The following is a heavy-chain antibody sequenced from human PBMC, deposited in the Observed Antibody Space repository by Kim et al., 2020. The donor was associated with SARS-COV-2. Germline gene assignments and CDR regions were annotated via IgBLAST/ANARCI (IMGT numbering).Heavy chain of an antibody. V-gene: IGHV4-4*02. CDR2: IYHSGST. D-gene: IGHD4-17*01. CDR1: GGSISSSNW. CDR3: ARDISTVLDFYYGMDV. J-gene: IGHJ6*02. Sequence: SETLSLTCAVSGGSISSSNWWSWVRQPPGKGLEWIGEIYHSGSTNYNPSLKSRVTISVDKSKNQFSLKLSSVTAADTAVYYCARDISTVLDFYYGMDVWGQGTTVTVSS.